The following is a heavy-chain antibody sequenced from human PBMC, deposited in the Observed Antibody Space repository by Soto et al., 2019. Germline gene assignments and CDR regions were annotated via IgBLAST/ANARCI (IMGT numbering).Heavy chain of an antibody. D-gene: IGHD6-6*01. CDR1: GFTFSSYA. J-gene: IGHJ6*02. Sequence: VQLVESGGGVVQPGRSLRLSCAASGFTFSSYAMHWVRQAPGKGLEWVAVISSDASNKYYADSVKGRFTISRDNSQNTLYLQMNSLRPEDTAVYYCAKGSSSVYYYYYGMDVWGQGTTVTVSS. CDR2: ISSDASNK. CDR3: AKGSSSVYYYYYGMDV. V-gene: IGHV3-30*04.